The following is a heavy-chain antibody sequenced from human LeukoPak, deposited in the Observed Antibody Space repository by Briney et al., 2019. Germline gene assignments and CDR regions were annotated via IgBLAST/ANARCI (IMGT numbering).Heavy chain of an antibody. J-gene: IGHJ3*02. CDR1: GYSISSGDY. V-gene: IGHV4-38-2*02. D-gene: IGHD5-24*01. CDR2: IYHSGST. Sequence: SETLSLTCTVSGYSISSGDYWAWIRQPPGKGLVWIGIIYHSGSTYYNPSLKSRVTISVDTSKNQFSLKLSSVTAADTSVYYCARVRDGYKYYAFDIWGQGTMVTVSS. CDR3: ARVRDGYKYYAFDI.